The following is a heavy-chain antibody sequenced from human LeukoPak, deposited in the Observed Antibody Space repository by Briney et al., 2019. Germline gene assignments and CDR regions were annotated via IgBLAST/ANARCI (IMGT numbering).Heavy chain of an antibody. V-gene: IGHV4-34*01. D-gene: IGHD2-21*02. Sequence: SDTLSLTCAVYGGSPSYYYWSWIRQPPEKGLEWIGEINRSGSTNYNPSLKSRVSISVDTSKNQFSLKLSSVTAADTAVYYCARGGFYSGDDGYVHYWGQRTLFTVSS. CDR3: ARGGFYSGDDGYVHY. CDR2: INRSGST. CDR1: GGSPSYYY. J-gene: IGHJ4*02.